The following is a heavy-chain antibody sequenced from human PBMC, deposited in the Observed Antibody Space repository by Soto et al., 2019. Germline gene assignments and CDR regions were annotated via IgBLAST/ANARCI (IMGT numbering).Heavy chain of an antibody. CDR3: AKDKWVTMVPGELDY. J-gene: IGHJ4*02. D-gene: IGHD3-10*01. Sequence: GGSLRLSCAASGFTFDDYAMHWVRQAPGKGLEWVSGISWNSGSIGYADSVKGRFTISRDNAKNSLYLQMNSLRAEDTALYYCAKDKWVTMVPGELDYWGQGTLVTVSS. V-gene: IGHV3-9*01. CDR2: ISWNSGSI. CDR1: GFTFDDYA.